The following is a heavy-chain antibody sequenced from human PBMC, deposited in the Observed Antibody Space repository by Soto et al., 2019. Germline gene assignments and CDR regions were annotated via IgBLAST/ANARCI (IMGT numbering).Heavy chain of an antibody. CDR3: AAGDSSGYYGG. D-gene: IGHD3-22*01. CDR1: GFIFTSSS. CDR2: ITVGTGNT. J-gene: IGHJ4*02. V-gene: IGHV1-58*01. Sequence: SVKVSCKASGFIFTSSSVQWARQARGQRLEWIGWITVGTGNTNYGQKFQERVTITRDMSTSTAYMELSNLRSEDTAIYYCAAGDSSGYYGGWGQGTQVTVSS.